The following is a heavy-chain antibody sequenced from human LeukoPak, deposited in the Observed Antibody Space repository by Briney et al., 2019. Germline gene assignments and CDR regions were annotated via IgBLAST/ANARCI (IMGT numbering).Heavy chain of an antibody. V-gene: IGHV4-61*02. Sequence: SETLSLTCTVSGGSISSGSYYWSWIRQPAGKGLEWIGRIYTSGSTNYNPSLKSRVTISVDTSKNQFSLKLSSVTAADTAVYYCARHIWFGELGPYYFDYWGQGTLVTVSS. CDR1: GGSISSGSYY. CDR3: ARHIWFGELGPYYFDY. CDR2: IYTSGST. D-gene: IGHD3-10*01. J-gene: IGHJ4*02.